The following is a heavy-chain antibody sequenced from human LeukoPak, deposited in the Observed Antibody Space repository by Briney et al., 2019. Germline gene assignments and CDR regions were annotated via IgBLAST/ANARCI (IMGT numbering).Heavy chain of an antibody. CDR2: IYSDGRT. Sequence: PGGSLRLSCAASGFTFSSYWMSWVRQAPGKGLEWVSVIYSDGRTFYADSVKGRFTISRDNSKNTLYLQINSVRAEDTAVYYCTRDRIDYDDYVDYWGQGTLVTVSS. D-gene: IGHD4-17*01. CDR3: TRDRIDYDDYVDY. V-gene: IGHV3-66*01. CDR1: GFTFSSYW. J-gene: IGHJ4*02.